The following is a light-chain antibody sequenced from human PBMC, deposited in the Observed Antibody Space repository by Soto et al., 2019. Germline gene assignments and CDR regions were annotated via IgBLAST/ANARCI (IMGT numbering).Light chain of an antibody. CDR1: QSISSW. V-gene: IGKV1-5*03. Sequence: DIQMTQSPSTLSASVGDRVTITCRASQSISSWLAWYQQRPGKAPKLLIYKASSLESGVPSRFSSSGSGTEFTLTISSLQPDDFATYYCQRYNNYPWTFGQGTKVEIK. CDR2: KAS. J-gene: IGKJ1*01. CDR3: QRYNNYPWT.